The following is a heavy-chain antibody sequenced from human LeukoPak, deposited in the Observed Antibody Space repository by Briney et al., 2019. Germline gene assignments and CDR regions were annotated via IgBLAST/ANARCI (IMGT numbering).Heavy chain of an antibody. D-gene: IGHD5-18*01. J-gene: IGHJ6*03. V-gene: IGHV3-21*01. CDR3: AGEGTAMGYYYYYMDV. CDR2: ISSSSSYI. CDR1: GFTFSSYS. Sequence: GGSLRLSCAASGFTFSSYSMNWVRQAPGKGLEWVSSISSSSSYIYYADSVKGRFTISRDNAKSSLYLQMNSLRAEDTAVYYCAGEGTAMGYYYYYMDVWGKGTTVTVSS.